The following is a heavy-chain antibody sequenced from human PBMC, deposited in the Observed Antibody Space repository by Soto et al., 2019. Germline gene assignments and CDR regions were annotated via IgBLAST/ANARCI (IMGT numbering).Heavy chain of an antibody. V-gene: IGHV5-51*01. CDR1: GYSFTSYW. J-gene: IGHJ5*02. CDR2: IYPGDSDT. D-gene: IGHD2-2*01. CDR3: ARAPVVPAATGWFDP. Sequence: GESLKISCKGSGYSFTSYWIGWVRQMPGKGLEWMGIIYPGDSDTRYSPSFQGQVTISADKSISTAYLQWSSLKASDTAMYYCARAPVVPAATGWFDPWGQGTLVTVSS.